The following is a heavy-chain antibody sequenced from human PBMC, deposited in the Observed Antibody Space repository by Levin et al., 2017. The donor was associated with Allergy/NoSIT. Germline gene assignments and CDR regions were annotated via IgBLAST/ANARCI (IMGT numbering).Heavy chain of an antibody. J-gene: IGHJ6*03. CDR1: GYIFNEYW. Sequence: GASVKVSCKASGYIFNEYWMHWVRQAPGQGLEWMGRINPNNGATNYARKFQGRVTLTRDTSISTVYMELSSLRSDDTAVYYCARDRIAFWTPLRYYYMDVWGKGTTVTVS. V-gene: IGHV1-2*06. CDR2: INPNNGAT. D-gene: IGHD3/OR15-3a*01. CDR3: ARDRIAFWTPLRYYYMDV.